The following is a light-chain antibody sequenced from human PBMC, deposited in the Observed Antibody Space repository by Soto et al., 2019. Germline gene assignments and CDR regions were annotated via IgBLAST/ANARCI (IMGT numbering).Light chain of an antibody. J-gene: IGKJ1*01. Sequence: DIQLTQSPSSLSAPVGDRVTITCRASHNIGNYLNWYQQNPGKAPKLRIYAASKLQGGVPSRFSGSGSGTDFTLTISSLQPEDFATYYCQESYSTPTWTFGQGTKVEIK. V-gene: IGKV1-39*01. CDR3: QESYSTPTWT. CDR2: AAS. CDR1: HNIGNY.